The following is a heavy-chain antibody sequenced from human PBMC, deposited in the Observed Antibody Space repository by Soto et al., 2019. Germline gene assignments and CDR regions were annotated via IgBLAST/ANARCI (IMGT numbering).Heavy chain of an antibody. D-gene: IGHD6-19*01. J-gene: IGHJ5*02. CDR2: IYYSGST. CDR1: GCSITSGGYY. V-gene: IGHV4-31*03. CDR3: ARGGWSDNWFVP. Sequence: PSETLSLTCTVSGCSITSGGYYWGWIRQHPGKGLEWIGYIYYSGSTSYNPSLKSRVSMSADTSKNQFSMKLSSVTAADTAVYYCARGGWSDNWFVPWGQGTLVTVSS.